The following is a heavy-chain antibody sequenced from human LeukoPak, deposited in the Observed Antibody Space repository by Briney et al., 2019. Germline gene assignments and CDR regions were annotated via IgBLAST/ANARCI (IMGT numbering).Heavy chain of an antibody. Sequence: GGSLRLSCAASGFTFSSYGMHWVRQAPGKGLEWVAVIWYDGSNKCYADSVKGRFTISRDNSKNTLYLQMNSLRAEDTAVYYCARETPSGYYFDYWGQGTLVTVSS. CDR1: GFTFSSYG. CDR2: IWYDGSNK. D-gene: IGHD3-10*01. V-gene: IGHV3-33*01. CDR3: ARETPSGYYFDY. J-gene: IGHJ4*02.